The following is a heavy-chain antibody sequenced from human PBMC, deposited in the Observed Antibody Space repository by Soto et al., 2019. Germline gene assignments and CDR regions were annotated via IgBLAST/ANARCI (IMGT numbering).Heavy chain of an antibody. D-gene: IGHD6-19*01. CDR3: ARDAVQSPYIAVAGPYDY. Sequence: GGSLRLSCAASGFTFSSYAMHWVRQAPGKGLEWVAVISYDGSNKYYADSVKGRFTISRDNSKNTLYLQMNSLRAEDTAVYYCARDAVQSPYIAVAGPYDYWGQGTLVTVSS. CDR1: GFTFSSYA. V-gene: IGHV3-30-3*01. J-gene: IGHJ4*02. CDR2: ISYDGSNK.